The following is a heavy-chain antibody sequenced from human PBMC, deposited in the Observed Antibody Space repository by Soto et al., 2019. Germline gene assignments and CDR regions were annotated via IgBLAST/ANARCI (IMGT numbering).Heavy chain of an antibody. J-gene: IGHJ2*01. CDR3: ARVRDWYFYL. V-gene: IGHV3-30-3*01. CDR2: ISYDGSNK. Sequence: QVQLVESGGGVVQPGRSLRLSCAASGFTFSSYAMHWVRQAPGKGLEWVAVISYDGSNKYYADSVKGRFTISRDNSKNTLYLQMNSLRAEDTAVYYCARVRDWYFYLWGRGTLVTVSS. CDR1: GFTFSSYA.